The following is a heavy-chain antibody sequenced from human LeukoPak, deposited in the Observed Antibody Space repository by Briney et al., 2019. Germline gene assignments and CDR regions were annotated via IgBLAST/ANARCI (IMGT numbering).Heavy chain of an antibody. Sequence: GASVKVSCKASGGTFSSYAISWVRQAPGQGLEWMGGIIPIFGTANYAQKFQGRATITADESTSTAYMELSSLRYEDTAVYYCARAGGSGSYYNQNNWFDPWGQGTLVTVSS. CDR3: ARAGGSGSYYNQNNWFDP. D-gene: IGHD3-10*01. CDR2: IIPIFGTA. CDR1: GGTFSSYA. J-gene: IGHJ5*02. V-gene: IGHV1-69*13.